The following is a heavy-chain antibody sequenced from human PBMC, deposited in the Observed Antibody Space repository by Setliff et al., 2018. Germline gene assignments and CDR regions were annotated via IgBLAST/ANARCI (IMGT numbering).Heavy chain of an antibody. CDR2: ISGRGGST. V-gene: IGHV3-23*01. CDR3: ANNYYDTTMGYYFDY. CDR1: GFTFSSSA. J-gene: IGHJ4*02. Sequence: GGSLRLSCAASGFTFSSSAMSWVRQAPGKGLEWFSTISGRGGSTYYADSVKGRFTISRDNSKDTLYLQMSSLRAEDTAIYYCANNYYDTTMGYYFDYWGQGTQVTVSS. D-gene: IGHD3-22*01.